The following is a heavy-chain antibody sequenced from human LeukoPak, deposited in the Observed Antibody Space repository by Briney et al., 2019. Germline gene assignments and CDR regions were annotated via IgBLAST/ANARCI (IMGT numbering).Heavy chain of an antibody. V-gene: IGHV1-69*05. CDR2: IIPIFGTA. CDR3: ARVGSSSSRDYYMDV. CDR1: GGTFSSYA. Sequence: GASVKVSCKASGGTFSSYAISWVRQAPGQGHEWMGGIIPIFGTANYAQKFQGRVTITTDESTSTAYMELSSLRSEDTAVYYCARVGSSSSRDYYMDVWGKGTTVTVSS. J-gene: IGHJ6*03. D-gene: IGHD6-6*01.